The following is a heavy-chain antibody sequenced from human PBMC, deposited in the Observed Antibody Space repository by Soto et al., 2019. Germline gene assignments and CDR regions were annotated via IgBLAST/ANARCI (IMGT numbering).Heavy chain of an antibody. V-gene: IGHV1-46*01. D-gene: IGHD3-22*01. Sequence: ASVKVSCKASGYTFGDYYIHWVRQAPGQGLEWMGIINPNDGSTFYAENFHDRVTMTRDTSTNTVYMDLSSLTSEDTAMYYCGKDTGSGYYALDFWGQGTMVTVSS. J-gene: IGHJ3*01. CDR3: GKDTGSGYYALDF. CDR1: GYTFGDYY. CDR2: INPNDGST.